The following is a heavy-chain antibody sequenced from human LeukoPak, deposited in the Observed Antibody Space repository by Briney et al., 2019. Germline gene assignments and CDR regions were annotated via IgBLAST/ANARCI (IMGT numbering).Heavy chain of an antibody. J-gene: IGHJ4*02. Sequence: ASVKVSCKTSGYTFTDYYIHWVRQAPGRGLEWMGWINPNSGETNSAQKFQGRVTMTGDTSISTAYMELSRLTSDDTAVYYCARDRDYSNTERGFDYWGQGTLVTVSS. CDR1: GYTFTDYY. D-gene: IGHD4-11*01. V-gene: IGHV1-2*02. CDR2: INPNSGET. CDR3: ARDRDYSNTERGFDY.